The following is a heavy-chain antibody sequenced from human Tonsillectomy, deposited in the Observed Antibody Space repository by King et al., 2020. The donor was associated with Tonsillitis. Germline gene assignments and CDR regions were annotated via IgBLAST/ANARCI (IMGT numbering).Heavy chain of an antibody. CDR3: ARVVGYYNGSGYNDYYYYGVDV. CDR2: ISYDGSNK. D-gene: IGHD3-22*01. Sequence: VQLVESAGGVVQPGRSLRLSCAASGFTFSSYTMYWVRQAPGKGLEWVAIISYDGSNKYYADSVKGRFTISRDNSKHTLYLQMSGLRADDTAVYYCARVVGYYNGSGYNDYYYYGVDVWGQGTTVTVSS. CDR1: GFTFSSYT. J-gene: IGHJ6*02. V-gene: IGHV3-30*04.